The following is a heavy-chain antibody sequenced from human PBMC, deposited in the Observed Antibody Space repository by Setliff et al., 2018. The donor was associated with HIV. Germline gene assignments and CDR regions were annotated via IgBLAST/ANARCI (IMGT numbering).Heavy chain of an antibody. CDR3: ARGIRMLLDSNRGVYTHDAFDL. J-gene: IGHJ3*01. D-gene: IGHD3-10*01. CDR2: IYHGGSV. Sequence: LSLTCTVSGYSISTSSWWGWVRQSPGRGLQWIGSIYHGGSVYYNPSLQSRVTISLDRSKNQFSLNMISVTAADSAIYFFARGIRMLLDSNRGVYTHDAFDLWGQGTTVTVSS. V-gene: IGHV4-38-2*02. CDR1: GYSISTSSW.